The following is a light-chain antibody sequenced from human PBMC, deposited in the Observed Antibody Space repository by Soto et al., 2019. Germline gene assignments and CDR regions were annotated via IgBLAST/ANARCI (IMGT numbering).Light chain of an antibody. V-gene: IGKV1-27*01. Sequence: DIPMTQSPSSLSASVGDRVTITCRASQGISNYLAWYQQKPGMVPKLLIYAASILQSGVPSRFSGSGFETDFTLTISSLRPDDVATYYCQKYDRAPLTFGPGTKVDIK. CDR3: QKYDRAPLT. J-gene: IGKJ3*01. CDR2: AAS. CDR1: QGISNY.